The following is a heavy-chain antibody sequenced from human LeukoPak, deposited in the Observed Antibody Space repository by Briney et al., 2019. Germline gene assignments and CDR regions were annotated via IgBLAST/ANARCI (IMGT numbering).Heavy chain of an antibody. J-gene: IGHJ6*03. CDR1: GGSVSSYY. CDR3: ARDSRTHNTWSRSSSIYYMDV. CDR2: IYYSGST. Sequence: SETLSLTCTVSGGSVSSYYWSWIRQPPGKGLEWIGSIYYSGSTYYNPSLKSRVTISVDTSKNQFSLKLSSVTAADTAVYYCARDSRTHNTWSRSSSIYYMDVWGKGTTVTVSS. D-gene: IGHD6-13*01. V-gene: IGHV4-39*07.